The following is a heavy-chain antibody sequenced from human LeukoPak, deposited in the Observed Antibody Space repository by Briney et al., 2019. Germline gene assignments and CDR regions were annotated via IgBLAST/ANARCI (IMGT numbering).Heavy chain of an antibody. D-gene: IGHD2-2*01. V-gene: IGHV3-7*04. CDR3: ARGQYQLLWDGGPYYYMDV. J-gene: IGHJ6*03. CDR1: GFTFSSYW. CDR2: IKQDGSEK. Sequence: PGGSLRLSCAASGFTFSSYWMSWVRQAPGKGLEWVANIKQDGSEKYYVDSVKGRFTISKDNAKNSLYLQMNSLRAEDTAVYYCARGQYQLLWDGGPYYYMDVWGKGTTVTVSS.